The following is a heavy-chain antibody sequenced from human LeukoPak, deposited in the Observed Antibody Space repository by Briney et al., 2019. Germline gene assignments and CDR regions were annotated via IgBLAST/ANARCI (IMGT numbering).Heavy chain of an antibody. V-gene: IGHV4-39*07. CDR1: GGSISSRSYH. CDR3: ARLVAAGQEIYFDY. D-gene: IGHD6-13*01. CDR2: IYYSGTT. Sequence: PSETLSLTCTVSGGSISSRSYHWGWIRQPPGKGLEWIGSIYYSGTTYYNPSLKSRVTISVDRSKNQFSLKLSSVTAADTAVYYCARLVAAGQEIYFDYWGQGTLVTVSS. J-gene: IGHJ4*02.